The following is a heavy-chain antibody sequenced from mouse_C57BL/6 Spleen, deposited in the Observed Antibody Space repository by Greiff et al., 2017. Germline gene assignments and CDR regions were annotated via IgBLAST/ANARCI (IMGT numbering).Heavy chain of an antibody. CDR2: IHLSDSDT. CDR1: GYTFTSYW. V-gene: IGHV1-74*01. CDR3: GIGDAMDY. Sequence: VQLQQPGAELVKPGASVKVSCKASGYTFTSYWMHWVKQRPGQGLEWIGRIHLSDSDTNYNQKFKGKATLTVDKSSSTAYMQLSSLTSEDSAVYYCGIGDAMDYWGQGTSVTVSS. J-gene: IGHJ4*01.